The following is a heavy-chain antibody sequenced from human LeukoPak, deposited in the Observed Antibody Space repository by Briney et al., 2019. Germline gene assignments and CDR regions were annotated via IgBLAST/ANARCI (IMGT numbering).Heavy chain of an antibody. V-gene: IGHV3-48*01. D-gene: IGHD3-9*01. Sequence: GGSLRLSCAASGFTFSSYWMHWVRQAPGKGLEWVSYISSSSSTIYYADSVKGRFTISRDNAKNSLYLQMNSLRAEDTAVYYCARRHYDILTGYSPYGMDVWGQGTTVTVSS. J-gene: IGHJ6*02. CDR1: GFTFSSYW. CDR2: ISSSSSTI. CDR3: ARRHYDILTGYSPYGMDV.